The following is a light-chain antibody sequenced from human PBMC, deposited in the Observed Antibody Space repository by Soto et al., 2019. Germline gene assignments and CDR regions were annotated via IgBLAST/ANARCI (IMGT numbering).Light chain of an antibody. J-gene: IGLJ1*01. V-gene: IGLV2-14*01. CDR2: DVS. Sequence: QSALTQPASVSGSPGQSITISCTGTSSDVGGYNYVSWYQQHPGKAPKLMIYDVSYRPSGVSDRFSGSKSGNTASLTISGLQAEDEADYYCNSYTSNSTQSSSTQVFGTGTKVTVL. CDR3: NSYTSNSTQSSSTQV. CDR1: SSDVGGYNY.